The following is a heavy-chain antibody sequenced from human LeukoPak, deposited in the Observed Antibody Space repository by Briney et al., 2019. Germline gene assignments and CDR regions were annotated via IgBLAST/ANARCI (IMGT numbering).Heavy chain of an antibody. CDR2: IGTAGDT. J-gene: IGHJ4*02. Sequence: GGSLRLSCAASGFTFSSYDMHWVRQATGKGLEWVSAIGTAGDTYYPGSVKGRFTISRENAKNSLYLQMNSLRAGDTAVYYCARGRRGSSGLDYWGQGTLVTGSS. CDR3: ARGRRGSSGLDY. V-gene: IGHV3-13*01. D-gene: IGHD3-22*01. CDR1: GFTFSSYD.